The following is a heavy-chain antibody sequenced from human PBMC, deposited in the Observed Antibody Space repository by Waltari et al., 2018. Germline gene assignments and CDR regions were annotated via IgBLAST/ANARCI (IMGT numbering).Heavy chain of an antibody. CDR2: IRANGETT. V-gene: IGHV3-23*01. CDR1: GFTFSTHA. D-gene: IGHD3-16*01. J-gene: IGHJ6*03. CDR3: AKEGGEDGYKVVGPYLYYKDV. Sequence: EVQLLESGGGLVQPGGFLRLSCEVSGFTFSTHAMSWVRQAPGKGLQWVSVIRANGETTYYADSVTGRLTISMDNSKNALYLQMNSLRAEDTAVYHSAKEGGEDGYKVVGPYLYYKDVWGKGTTVIISS.